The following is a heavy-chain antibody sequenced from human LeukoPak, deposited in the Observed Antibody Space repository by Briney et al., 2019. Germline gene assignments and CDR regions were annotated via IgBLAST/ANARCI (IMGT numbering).Heavy chain of an antibody. Sequence: GGSLRLSCAASGFTFSRCWMNWFRRAPGKGLEWVSYITGSGSSIYYADSVKGRFTISRDNARNSLYLQMDSLRAEDTAIYYCAREPTYSSSWFTNCDYWGQGTLVTVSS. J-gene: IGHJ4*02. D-gene: IGHD6-19*01. CDR2: ITGSGSSI. CDR3: AREPTYSSSWFTNCDY. V-gene: IGHV3-48*01. CDR1: GFTFSRCW.